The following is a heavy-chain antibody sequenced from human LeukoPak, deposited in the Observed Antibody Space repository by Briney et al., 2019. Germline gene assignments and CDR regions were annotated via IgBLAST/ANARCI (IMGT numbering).Heavy chain of an antibody. Sequence: SETLSLTCTVSGGSISSYYWSWLRQPPGKGLEYIGYTHYSGATNYNPSLKSRVTISLDTSGNQFSLKLSSVTAADTAVYYCASGYCGGACQLGGVDMWGQGTMVTVSS. J-gene: IGHJ3*02. D-gene: IGHD2-21*02. CDR2: THYSGAT. CDR1: GGSISSYY. CDR3: ASGYCGGACQLGGVDM. V-gene: IGHV4-59*01.